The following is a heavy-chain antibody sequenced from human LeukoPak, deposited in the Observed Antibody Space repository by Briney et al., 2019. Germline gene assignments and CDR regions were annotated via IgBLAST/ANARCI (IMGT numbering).Heavy chain of an antibody. Sequence: GSLRLSCAASGFTFSSYWMSWVRQAPGKGLEWVANIKQDGSEKYYVDSVKGRFTISRDNSKNTLYLQMNSLRAEDTAVYYCARVYSSGWYQDYWGQGTLVTVSS. V-gene: IGHV3-7*03. CDR3: ARVYSSGWYQDY. CDR2: IKQDGSEK. J-gene: IGHJ4*02. CDR1: GFTFSSYW. D-gene: IGHD6-19*01.